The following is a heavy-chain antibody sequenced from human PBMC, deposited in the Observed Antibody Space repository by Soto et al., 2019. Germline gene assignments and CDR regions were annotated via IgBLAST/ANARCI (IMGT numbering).Heavy chain of an antibody. D-gene: IGHD1-26*01. Sequence: WWSLRLSCSASVFTCSDYAMAWFRQAPGKGLEWVSGISDSGITTYYPDSVKGRFTISRDNSNNTLFLQMKSLRAADTAVYYCAKDARRSGIVGQWVAWGQGTLVTVSS. V-gene: IGHV3-23*01. CDR1: VFTCSDYA. J-gene: IGHJ5*02. CDR3: AKDARRSGIVGQWVA. CDR2: ISDSGITT.